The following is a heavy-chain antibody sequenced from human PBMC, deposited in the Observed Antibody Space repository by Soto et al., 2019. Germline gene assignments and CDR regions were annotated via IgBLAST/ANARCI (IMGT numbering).Heavy chain of an antibody. CDR2: INPHTGDT. Sequence: QVQLVQSGAEVKKPGASVTVSCKTSGYPLTDFSIHWVRQAPGQGLEWMAWINPHTGDTNTALKFQGRVPMTRYTSINTAFMELTRLSSDDTAVYYCAREGGAAPGARREWYLDLWGRGTLVSVSS. D-gene: IGHD6-25*01. J-gene: IGHJ2*01. V-gene: IGHV1-2*02. CDR1: GYPLTDFS. CDR3: AREGGAAPGARREWYLDL.